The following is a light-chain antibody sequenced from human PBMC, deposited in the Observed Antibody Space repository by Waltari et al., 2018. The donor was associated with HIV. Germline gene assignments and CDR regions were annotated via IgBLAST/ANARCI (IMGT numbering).Light chain of an antibody. J-gene: IGKJ2*01. Sequence: EIVMTQSPATLSVSPGERATLSCRASQSVSSNLAWYQQTPGQAPRLLIYGASTRATGIPARFSGSGSGTEFTLTISSLQSEDFAVYYCKQYKNWPPLMYTFGQVTKLEIK. V-gene: IGKV3-15*01. CDR1: QSVSSN. CDR3: KQYKNWPPLMYT. CDR2: GAS.